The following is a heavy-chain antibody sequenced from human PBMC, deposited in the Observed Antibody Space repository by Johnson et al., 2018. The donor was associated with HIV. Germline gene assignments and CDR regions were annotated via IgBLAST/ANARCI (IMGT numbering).Heavy chain of an antibody. D-gene: IGHD2-2*01. CDR3: ARNGLIPAAKGVAFDI. V-gene: IGHV3-11*04. CDR2: ISSSGSTI. J-gene: IGHJ3*02. Sequence: QVQLVESGGGLVKPGGSLRLSCAASGLTFSDYDMSWIRQAPGKGLEWVSYISSSGSTIYYADSVEGRFTISRDNAKNSLYLQMNGLRAEDTAVYYCARNGLIPAAKGVAFDIWGQGTTVTVSS. CDR1: GLTFSDYD.